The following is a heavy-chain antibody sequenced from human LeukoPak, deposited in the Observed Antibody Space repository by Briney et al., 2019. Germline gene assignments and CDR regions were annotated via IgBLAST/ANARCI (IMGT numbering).Heavy chain of an antibody. V-gene: IGHV3-23*01. D-gene: IGHD3-10*01. CDR3: ARDGDMVRGAIYGMDV. Sequence: GGSLRLSCAASGFTFSSYGMSWVRQAPGKGLEWVSAADSGGYTTYYADSVKGRFTMSRDNSKNTLYLQMNSLRAEDTAVYYCARDGDMVRGAIYGMDVWGQGTTVTVSS. CDR2: ADSGGYTT. J-gene: IGHJ6*02. CDR1: GFTFSSYG.